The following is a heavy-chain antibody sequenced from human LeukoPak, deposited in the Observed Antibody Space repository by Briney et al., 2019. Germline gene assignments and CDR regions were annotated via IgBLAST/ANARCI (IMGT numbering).Heavy chain of an antibody. V-gene: IGHV3-74*01. Sequence: GGSLRLSCAASGFTFSSFWMHWVRQPPGKGLVWVSRIDTDGRTTTYADSVKDRFTISRDNARNTVYLQINSLRAEDTAVYYCATLNSFGHDYWRQGILVTVSS. J-gene: IGHJ4*02. CDR3: ATLNSFGHDY. D-gene: IGHD5-18*01. CDR2: IDTDGRTT. CDR1: GFTFSSFW.